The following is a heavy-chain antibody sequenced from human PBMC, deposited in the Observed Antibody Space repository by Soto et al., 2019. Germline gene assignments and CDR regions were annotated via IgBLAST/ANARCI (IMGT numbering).Heavy chain of an antibody. CDR1: GYTFTSYG. Sequence: ASVKVSCKASGYTFTSYGISWVRQAPGQGLEWMGWISAYNGNTNYAQKLQGRVTMTTDTSTSTAYMELRSLRSDDTAVYYCARDLKQQLVRRNYYYYYGMDVWGQGTTVTV. D-gene: IGHD6-13*01. CDR2: ISAYNGNT. V-gene: IGHV1-18*01. J-gene: IGHJ6*02. CDR3: ARDLKQQLVRRNYYYYYGMDV.